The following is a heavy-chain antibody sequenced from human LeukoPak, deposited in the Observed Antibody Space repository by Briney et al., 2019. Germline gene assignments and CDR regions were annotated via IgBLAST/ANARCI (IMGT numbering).Heavy chain of an antibody. CDR3: ARDRPGSRDGYNKYFDY. CDR1: GYTFTGYY. CDR2: INPNSGGT. D-gene: IGHD5-24*01. J-gene: IGHJ4*02. Sequence: PTASVKVSCKASGYTFTGYYMHWVRQAPGQGLEWMGWINPNSGGTNYAQKVQGRVTMTRDTSISTAYMELSRLRSDDTAVYYCARDRPGSRDGYNKYFDYWGQGTLVTVSS. V-gene: IGHV1-2*02.